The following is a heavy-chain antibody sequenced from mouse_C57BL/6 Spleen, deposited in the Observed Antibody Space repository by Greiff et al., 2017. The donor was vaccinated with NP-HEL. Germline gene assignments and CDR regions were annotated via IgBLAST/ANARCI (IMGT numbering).Heavy chain of an antibody. V-gene: IGHV1-55*01. CDR3: ARGGITTVVATDY. J-gene: IGHJ2*01. CDR2: IYPGSGST. Sequence: QVQLQQSGAELVKPGASVKMSCKASGYTFTSYWITWVKQRPGQGLEWIGDIYPGSGSTNYNQKFKGKSTLTVDKSSSTAYMQLSSLTSEDSAVYYCARGGITTVVATDYWSQGTTLTVSS. D-gene: IGHD1-1*01. CDR1: GYTFTSYW.